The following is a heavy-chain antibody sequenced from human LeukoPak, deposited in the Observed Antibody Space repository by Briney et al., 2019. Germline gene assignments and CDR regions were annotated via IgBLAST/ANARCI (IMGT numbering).Heavy chain of an antibody. CDR3: ARGWGRYYPFDC. J-gene: IGHJ4*02. CDR1: GGSFSGYY. CDR2: INHSGST. D-gene: IGHD1-26*01. Sequence: SETLSLTCAVYGGSFSGYYWSWIRQPPGKGLEWIGEINHSGSTNYNPSLKSRVTISVDTSKNQFSLKLSSVTAADTAVYYCARGWGRYYPFDCWGQGTLVTVSS. V-gene: IGHV4-34*01.